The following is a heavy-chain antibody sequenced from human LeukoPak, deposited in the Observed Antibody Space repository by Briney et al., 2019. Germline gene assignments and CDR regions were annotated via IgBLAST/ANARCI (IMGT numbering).Heavy chain of an antibody. J-gene: IGHJ4*02. CDR2: ITSSSSSM. D-gene: IGHD7-27*01. CDR3: ARDLAWGGY. Sequence: GSLELSFVASGFPFSIYTMSLVRPAPGKGLEWVSSITSSSSSMYSADSVKGRLTISRDNAKNSLYLQMNSLRAEDTAVYYCARDLAWGGYWGQGTLVTVSS. V-gene: IGHV3-21*01. CDR1: GFPFSIYT.